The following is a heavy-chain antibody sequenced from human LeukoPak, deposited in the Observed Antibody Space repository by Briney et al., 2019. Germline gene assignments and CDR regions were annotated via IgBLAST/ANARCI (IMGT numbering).Heavy chain of an antibody. V-gene: IGHV3-48*04. CDR2: ISGSDNII. CDR1: GFSFSTYA. J-gene: IGHJ4*02. Sequence: PGGSLRLSCAASGFSFSTYAMSWVRQAPGKGLEWVSYISGSDNIIYYADSVKGRFTISRDNAKNSLYLQMNSLRAEDTAVYYCARDEADYFDYWGQGTLVTVSS. CDR3: ARDEADYFDY.